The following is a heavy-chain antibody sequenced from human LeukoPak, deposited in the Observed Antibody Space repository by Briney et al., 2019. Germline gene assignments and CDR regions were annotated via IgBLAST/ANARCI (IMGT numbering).Heavy chain of an antibody. J-gene: IGHJ4*02. Sequence: GASVKVSCKTSGHTFTAHYMHWVRQAPGQGLEWMGWINANSGATQYAQKFQGRVTITRDTSISTAYMELSRLTSDDTAIYYCTREDYWGQGTLVTVSS. CDR2: INANSGAT. V-gene: IGHV1-2*02. CDR3: TREDY. CDR1: GHTFTAHY.